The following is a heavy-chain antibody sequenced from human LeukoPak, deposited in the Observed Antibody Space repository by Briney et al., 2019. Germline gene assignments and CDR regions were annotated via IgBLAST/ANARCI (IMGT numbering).Heavy chain of an antibody. CDR1: AFTFSSSD. D-gene: IGHD1-26*01. CDR3: ARLREAAFDI. CDR2: IGTAGDT. J-gene: IGHJ3*02. Sequence: GGSLRLSCAASAFTFSSSDMHWVRQAPGKGLEWVAAIGTAGDTYYPGSVKGRSTISRENAKNSLYLQMNSLRAGDTAVYYCARLREAAFDIWGQGTMVTVSS. V-gene: IGHV3-13*04.